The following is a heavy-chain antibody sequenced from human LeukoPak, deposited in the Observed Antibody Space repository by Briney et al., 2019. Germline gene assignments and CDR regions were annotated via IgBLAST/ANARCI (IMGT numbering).Heavy chain of an antibody. V-gene: IGHV1-18*01. CDR1: GSSFTSYG. Sequence: DSVTVSCKVSGSSFTSYGISWVRQAPGQGLEWMGWISANNSNTNYAQKLQGRVTMTTDTSTSIAYMELRSLRADDTAVYYCAREECPHVDYWGQGTLVTVSS. CDR3: AREECPHVDY. D-gene: IGHD3-3*01. J-gene: IGHJ4*02. CDR2: ISANNSNT.